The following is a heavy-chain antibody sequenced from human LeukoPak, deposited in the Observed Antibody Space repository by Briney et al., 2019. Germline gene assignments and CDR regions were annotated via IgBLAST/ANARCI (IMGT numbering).Heavy chain of an antibody. CDR3: ATSPPSYYSPHNWFDP. CDR1: GYTFTGYY. V-gene: IGHV1-2*02. J-gene: IGHJ5*02. Sequence: ASVKVSCKASGYTFTGYYIHWVRQAPGQGLEWMGWINPNSGDTHYAQKFQGRVTMTRDTSISTASMQLSRLRSDDTAVYYCATSPPSYYSPHNWFDPWGQGTLVTVSS. D-gene: IGHD1-26*01. CDR2: INPNSGDT.